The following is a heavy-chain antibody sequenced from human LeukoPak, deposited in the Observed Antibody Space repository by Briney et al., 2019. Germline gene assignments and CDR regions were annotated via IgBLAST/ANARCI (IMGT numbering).Heavy chain of an antibody. V-gene: IGHV4-39*07. J-gene: IGHJ5*02. D-gene: IGHD3-16*01. CDR1: GDSITSSNYY. CDR3: ARRGWFDP. Sequence: SETLSLTCTVSGDSITSSNYYWGWFRQSPGKGPEWIGSIYSSGSTYYSPSLKSRVTISVDTSKNQFSLKLSSVTAADTAVYYCARRGWFDPWGQGTLVTVSS. CDR2: IYSSGST.